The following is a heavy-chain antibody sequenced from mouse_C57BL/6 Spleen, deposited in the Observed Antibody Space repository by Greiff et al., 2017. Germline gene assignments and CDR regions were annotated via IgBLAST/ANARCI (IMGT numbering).Heavy chain of an antibody. CDR1: GYTFTSYW. J-gene: IGHJ3*01. D-gene: IGHD1-2*01. CDR2: IYPSDSET. CDR3: ARRAITGPWFAY. Sequence: QVQLQQPGAELVRPGSSVKLSCKASGYTFTSYWMDWVKQRPGQGLEWIGNIYPSDSETHYNQKFKDKATLTVDKSSSTAYMQLSSLTSEDSAVYYCARRAITGPWFAYWGQGTLVTVSA. V-gene: IGHV1-61*01.